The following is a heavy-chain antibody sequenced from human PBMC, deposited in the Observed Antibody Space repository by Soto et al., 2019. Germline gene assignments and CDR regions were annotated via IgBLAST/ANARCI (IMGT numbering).Heavy chain of an antibody. CDR2: INHSGST. V-gene: IGHV4-39*07. D-gene: IGHD6-19*01. Sequence: SETLSLTCTVSGGSISSGDYYWSWIRQPPGKGLEWIGEINHSGSTNYNPSLKSRVTISVDTSKNQFSLKLSSVTAADTAVYYCARGRSGSGWDPVDYWGQGTLVTVSS. CDR3: ARGRSGSGWDPVDY. J-gene: IGHJ4*02. CDR1: GGSISSGDYY.